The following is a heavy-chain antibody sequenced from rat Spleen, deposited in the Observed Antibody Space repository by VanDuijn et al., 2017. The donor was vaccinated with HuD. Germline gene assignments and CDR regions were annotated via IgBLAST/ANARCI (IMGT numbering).Heavy chain of an antibody. Sequence: QVQLKESGPGLVQPSQTLSLTCTVSGLSLTSYNVHWVRQPTGKGLEWMGVIWTGGSTDYNSALKSRLSISRDTSKSQVFLKMNSLQTEDTAIYFCARSDGYNYFDYWGQGVMVTVSS. CDR2: IWTGGST. CDR3: ARSDGYNYFDY. J-gene: IGHJ2*01. D-gene: IGHD1-9*01. CDR1: GLSLTSYN. V-gene: IGHV2-30*01.